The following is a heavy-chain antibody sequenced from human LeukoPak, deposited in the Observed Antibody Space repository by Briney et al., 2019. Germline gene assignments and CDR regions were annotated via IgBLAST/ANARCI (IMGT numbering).Heavy chain of an antibody. D-gene: IGHD1-26*01. Sequence: GGSLRLSCAASGFTFSDYYMSWIRQAPGKGLEWVSYISSSGNNIYYADSVKGRFTISRDNAKNSLYLQMNSLRAEDTAVYYCARDLMIVGATYGMDVWGQGTTVTVSS. CDR3: ARDLMIVGATYGMDV. V-gene: IGHV3-11*04. CDR1: GFTFSDYY. CDR2: ISSSGNNI. J-gene: IGHJ6*02.